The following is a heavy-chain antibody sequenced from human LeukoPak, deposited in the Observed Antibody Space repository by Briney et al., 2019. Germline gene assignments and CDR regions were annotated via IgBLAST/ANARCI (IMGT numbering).Heavy chain of an antibody. J-gene: IGHJ6*03. D-gene: IGHD3-3*01. Sequence: SVTVSCMASGGTFSSYAISWVRQAPGQGGEGMGGIIPIFGTANYAQKFQGRVTITTDESTSTAYMELSSLRSDDTAVYYCARAYDFWSSPMDVWGKGTTVTVSS. CDR1: GGTFSSYA. CDR2: IIPIFGTA. CDR3: ARAYDFWSSPMDV. V-gene: IGHV1-69*05.